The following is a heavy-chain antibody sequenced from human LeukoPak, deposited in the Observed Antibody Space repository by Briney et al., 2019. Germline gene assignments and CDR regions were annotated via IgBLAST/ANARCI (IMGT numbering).Heavy chain of an antibody. V-gene: IGHV1-2*02. CDR2: INPNSGGT. D-gene: IGHD1-26*01. J-gene: IGHJ4*02. CDR3: ARVLRVSSAQYYFDY. CDR1: GYTLTGYY. Sequence: ASVKVSCKASGYTLTGYYMHWVRQAPGQGLEWMGWINPNSGGTNYAQKFQGRVTMTRDTSISTAYMELSRLRSDDTAVYYCARVLRVSSAQYYFDYWGQGTLVTVSS.